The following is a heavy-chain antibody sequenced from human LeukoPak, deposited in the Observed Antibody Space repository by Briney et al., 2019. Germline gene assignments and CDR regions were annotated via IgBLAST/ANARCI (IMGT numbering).Heavy chain of an antibody. CDR2: INHSGST. CDR3: ASNWNYGNAFDI. Sequence: SETLSLTCAVYGGSFSGYYWSWIRQPPGKGLEWIGEINHSGSTNYNPSLKSRVTISVDKSKNQFSLKLSSVTAADTAVYYCASNWNYGNAFDIWGQGTMVTVSS. D-gene: IGHD1-7*01. CDR1: GGSFSGYY. J-gene: IGHJ3*02. V-gene: IGHV4-34*01.